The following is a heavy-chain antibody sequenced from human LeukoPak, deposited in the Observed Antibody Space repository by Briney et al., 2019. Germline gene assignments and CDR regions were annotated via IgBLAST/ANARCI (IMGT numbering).Heavy chain of an antibody. CDR1: GYTFTDYY. D-gene: IGHD2-2*01. CDR2: INANRGGT. Sequence: VASLKVSCKASGYTFTDYYMHWVRQAPGQGLEWMGWINANRGGTNYAQRFQGRVTMTRDTSITTAYMELSRLKSDDTAVYYCARRYCSSTSCYYFDYWGQGTLVTVSS. J-gene: IGHJ4*02. V-gene: IGHV1-2*02. CDR3: ARRYCSSTSCYYFDY.